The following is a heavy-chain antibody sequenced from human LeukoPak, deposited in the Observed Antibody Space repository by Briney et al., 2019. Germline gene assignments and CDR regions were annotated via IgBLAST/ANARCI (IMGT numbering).Heavy chain of an antibody. CDR2: IYYGGST. CDR1: GGSISSGGYY. D-gene: IGHD6-13*01. Sequence: SQTLSLTCTVSGGSISSGGYYWSWIRQHPGKGLEWIGYIYYGGSTYYNPSLKSRVTISVDTSKNQFSLKLSSVTAADTAVYYCARDYPGIAAAGRRGNWFDPWGQGTLVTVSS. V-gene: IGHV4-31*03. J-gene: IGHJ5*02. CDR3: ARDYPGIAAAGRRGNWFDP.